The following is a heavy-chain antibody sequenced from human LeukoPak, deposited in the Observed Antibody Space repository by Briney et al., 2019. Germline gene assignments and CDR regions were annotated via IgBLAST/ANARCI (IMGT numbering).Heavy chain of an antibody. D-gene: IGHD2-15*01. V-gene: IGHV4-59*11. CDR1: GGSLRSHY. CDR3: ARSGEGGAY. Sequence: KPSETPALTCTVSGGSLRSHYWRWIRQPPGKGLEWIGYIYYSRSTIYSPSLQGRVTIIIDTSKNQFSLNLSSVTAADTAVYYCARSGEGGAYWGQGTLVTVSS. CDR2: IYYSRST. J-gene: IGHJ4*02.